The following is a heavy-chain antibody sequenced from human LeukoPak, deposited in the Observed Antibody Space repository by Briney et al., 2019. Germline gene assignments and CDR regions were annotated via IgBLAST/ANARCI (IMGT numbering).Heavy chain of an antibody. D-gene: IGHD3-10*01. Sequence: SETLSLTCAVSGGSISSGGYSWSWIRQPPGKGLEWIGYIYHSGSTYYNPSLKSRVTISVDTSKNQFSLKLSSVTAADTAVYYCARDPGGYYGSGSYYGYWGQGTLVTVSS. J-gene: IGHJ4*02. CDR2: IYHSGST. CDR1: GGSISSGGYS. V-gene: IGHV4-30-2*01. CDR3: ARDPGGYYGSGSYYGY.